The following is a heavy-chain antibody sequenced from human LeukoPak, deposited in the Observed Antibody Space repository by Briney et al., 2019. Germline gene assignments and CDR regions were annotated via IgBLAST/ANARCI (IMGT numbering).Heavy chain of an antibody. CDR3: ARDLAAAATWFDP. J-gene: IGHJ5*02. CDR1: VLTFSSYD. CDR2: ISYDGSNR. Sequence: PGVSVRLLCGASVLTFSSYDVLGAREARGRAREGVIVISYDGSNRYYADSVKGRFTISRDNSKTTLYLQMNSLRAEDTAVYFCARDLAAAATWFDPWGQGTLVTVSS. D-gene: IGHD6-13*01. V-gene: IGHV3-30*03.